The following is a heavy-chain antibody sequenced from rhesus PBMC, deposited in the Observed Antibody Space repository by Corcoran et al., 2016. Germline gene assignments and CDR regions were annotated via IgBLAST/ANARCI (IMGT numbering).Heavy chain of an antibody. CDR1: GCTFSDHY. V-gene: IGHV3-110*02. J-gene: IGHJ4*01. D-gene: IGHD6-13*01. CDR2: ISIGSGSAT. CDR3: ARQSSWSGAYPY. Sequence: EVQLVESGGGLVQPGGSLRLSRAASGCTFSDHYMDWVRQAPRKGLEWVSRISIGSGSATLYPDPVKGRFTISRDNAKNTVYLQMNSLRAEDTAVYYCARQSSWSGAYPYWGQGVLVTVSS.